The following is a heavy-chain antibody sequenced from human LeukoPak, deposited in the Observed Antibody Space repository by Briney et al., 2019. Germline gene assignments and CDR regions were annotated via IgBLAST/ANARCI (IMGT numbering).Heavy chain of an antibody. CDR1: GYNFTTYY. CDR2: IDPGDSHT. Sequence: PGESLQISCEGSGYNFTTYYIARVRQLPGKGLEWMGLIDPGDSHTKYNPSFQGQVTISADKSINTAYLESRPQKTSDTAMYYYARVGVARHDPWGQGTLVTVSS. V-gene: IGHV5-51*01. J-gene: IGHJ5*02. D-gene: IGHD2-8*01. CDR3: ARVGVARHDP.